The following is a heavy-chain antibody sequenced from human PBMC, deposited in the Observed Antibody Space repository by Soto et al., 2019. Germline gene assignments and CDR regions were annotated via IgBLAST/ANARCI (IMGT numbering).Heavy chain of an antibody. J-gene: IGHJ4*02. Sequence: GGSLRLSCAASGFTFSTYSINWVRQAPGKGLEWVSSISSSGDYIYYADSVKGRFTISRDNSKNTLFLQMNTLRAEDTAVYYCAKATTNGGWFNPFDSWGQGALVTVSS. CDR3: AKATTNGGWFNPFDS. CDR2: ISSSGDYI. D-gene: IGHD6-19*01. V-gene: IGHV3-21*04. CDR1: GFTFSTYS.